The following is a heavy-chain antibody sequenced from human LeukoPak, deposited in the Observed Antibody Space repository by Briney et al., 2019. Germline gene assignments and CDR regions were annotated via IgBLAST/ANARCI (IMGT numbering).Heavy chain of an antibody. CDR3: ARHYTGTGGKFDP. D-gene: IGHD3-16*01. V-gene: IGHV3-66*04. J-gene: IGHJ5*02. Sequence: GGSLRLSCAASGFTFGSYGTHWVRQAPGKGLEWVSVIYSGGSTYYADSVKGRFSISRDNSKNTLYLQMNSLRAEDTAVYYCARHYTGTGGKFDPWGQGTLVTVSS. CDR2: IYSGGST. CDR1: GFTFGSYG.